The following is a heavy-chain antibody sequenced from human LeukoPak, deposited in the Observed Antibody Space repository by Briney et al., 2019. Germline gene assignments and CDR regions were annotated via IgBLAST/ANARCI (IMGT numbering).Heavy chain of an antibody. CDR2: IFPGDSDT. V-gene: IGHV5-51*01. J-gene: IGHJ4*02. Sequence: GESLKISCKGSGYSFTTYWIGWVRQMPGKVLEWMGIIFPGDSDTIYSPSFQAQVTISADKSINTAYLQWSNLKASDTAMYFCATSESQTKFDYWGQGTQVIVSS. CDR3: ATSESQTKFDY. CDR1: GYSFTTYW. D-gene: IGHD1/OR15-1a*01.